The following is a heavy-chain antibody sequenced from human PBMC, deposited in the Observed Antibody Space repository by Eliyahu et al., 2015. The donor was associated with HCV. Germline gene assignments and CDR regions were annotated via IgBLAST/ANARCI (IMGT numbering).Heavy chain of an antibody. J-gene: IGHJ6*02. D-gene: IGHD3-10*01. V-gene: IGHV3-53*01. Sequence: EVQLVESGGGLIQPGGSLRLSCAASGFTVSSNYMSWVRQAPGKGLEWVSVIYSGGSTYYADSVKGRFTISRDNSKNTLYLQMNSLRAEDTAVYYCLARNRRPRGLRYYYYGMDVWGQGTTVTVSS. CDR2: IYSGGST. CDR1: GFTVSSNY. CDR3: LARNRRPRGLRYYYYGMDV.